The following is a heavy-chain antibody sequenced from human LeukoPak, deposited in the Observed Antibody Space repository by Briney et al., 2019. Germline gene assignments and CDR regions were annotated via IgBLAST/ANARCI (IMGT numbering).Heavy chain of an antibody. Sequence: GGSLRLSCAASGFTFDEYAMHCVRQAPGKGLEWGSGISWTSGRIGSAASVKGRFTISRDNAKTSLYLQMNSLRAEDTALYYCAKDIRPGNGAFDIWGQGTMVTVSS. J-gene: IGHJ3*02. CDR2: ISWTSGRI. CDR1: GFTFDEYA. D-gene: IGHD1-14*01. V-gene: IGHV3-9*01. CDR3: AKDIRPGNGAFDI.